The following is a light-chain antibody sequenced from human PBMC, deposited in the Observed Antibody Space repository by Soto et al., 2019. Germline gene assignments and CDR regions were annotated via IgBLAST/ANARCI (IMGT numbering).Light chain of an antibody. V-gene: IGKV1-5*03. J-gene: IGKJ1*01. CDR2: KAS. Sequence: DIQMTQSPSTLSGSVGDRVTITCRASQTISSWLAWYQQKPGKAPKLLIYKASTLKSGVPSRFSGSGSGTEFTLTISSLQPDDFAVYYCQQYGSSPTFGQGTK. CDR1: QTISSW. CDR3: QQYGSSPT.